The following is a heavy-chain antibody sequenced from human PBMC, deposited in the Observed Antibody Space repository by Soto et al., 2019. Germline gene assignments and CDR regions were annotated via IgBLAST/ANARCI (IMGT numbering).Heavy chain of an antibody. J-gene: IGHJ1*01. CDR3: ARGGRALVRSSWDSAFYFPH. V-gene: IGHV4-34*01. CDR1: GGSFSGYY. D-gene: IGHD6-13*01. CDR2: INHIGST. Sequence: QVQLQQWGAGLLKPSETLSLTCAVYGGSFSGYYWCWIRQPPGKGLQWIGEINHIGSTNYNPSLKSRVTISVDPSKNQFSLQLSAVTAADTAVYYCARGGRALVRSSWDSAFYFPHWGQGTLVTVAS.